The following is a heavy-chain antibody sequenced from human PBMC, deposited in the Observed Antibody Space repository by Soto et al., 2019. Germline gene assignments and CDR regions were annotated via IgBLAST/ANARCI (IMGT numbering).Heavy chain of an antibody. CDR2: ISAYNGNT. Sequence: QVQLVQSGAEVKKPGASVKVSCKASGYTFTSYGISWVRQAPGQGLEWMGWISAYNGNTNYAQKLQGRVTMTTYTSTSTAYMGLRGLRSEDTAVYYCARDLSDERGYCSGGSCLNWFDPWGQGTLVTVSS. CDR1: GYTFTSYG. J-gene: IGHJ5*02. CDR3: ARDLSDERGYCSGGSCLNWFDP. V-gene: IGHV1-18*01. D-gene: IGHD2-15*01.